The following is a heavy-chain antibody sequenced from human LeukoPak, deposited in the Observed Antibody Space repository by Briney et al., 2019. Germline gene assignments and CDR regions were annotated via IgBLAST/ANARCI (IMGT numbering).Heavy chain of an antibody. Sequence: SVKVSCKASGGTFSSYAISWVRQAPGQGLEWMGGIMPIVGTANYEQKSQGRVTSTADESTSTAYMELSSLRSEDTAVYYCARMYCSSTSCSRSRVVPPYFDYWGQGTLVTVSS. CDR1: GGTFSSYA. D-gene: IGHD2-2*01. CDR3: ARMYCSSTSCSRSRVVPPYFDY. CDR2: IMPIVGTA. J-gene: IGHJ4*02. V-gene: IGHV1-69*13.